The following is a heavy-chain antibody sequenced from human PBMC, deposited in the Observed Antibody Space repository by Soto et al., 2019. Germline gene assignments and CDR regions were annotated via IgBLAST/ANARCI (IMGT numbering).Heavy chain of an antibody. Sequence: QVQLVQSGAEVKKPGSSVKVSCKASGDTFSSYTITWVRQAPGQGLEWMGGIIPLFGTTYYAQKFHGRVTVTADTYARAAYMELSSLTSEARAVYYCARKGASSVDAFDIWGQGTMVTGSS. CDR2: IIPLFGTT. J-gene: IGHJ3*02. CDR1: GDTFSSYT. CDR3: ARKGASSVDAFDI. V-gene: IGHV1-69*06.